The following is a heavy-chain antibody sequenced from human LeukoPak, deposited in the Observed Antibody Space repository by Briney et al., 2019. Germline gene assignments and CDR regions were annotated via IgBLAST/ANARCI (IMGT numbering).Heavy chain of an antibody. CDR3: AREIELGYCSSTSCPAHAFDI. J-gene: IGHJ3*02. D-gene: IGHD2-2*01. CDR2: ISAYNGNT. Sequence: ASVRVSCKASGYTFTSYGISWVRQAPGQGLEWMGWISAYNGNTNYAQKLQGRVTMTTDTSTSTAYMEQRSLRSDDTAVYYCAREIELGYCSSTSCPAHAFDIWGQGTMVTVSS. CDR1: GYTFTSYG. V-gene: IGHV1-18*01.